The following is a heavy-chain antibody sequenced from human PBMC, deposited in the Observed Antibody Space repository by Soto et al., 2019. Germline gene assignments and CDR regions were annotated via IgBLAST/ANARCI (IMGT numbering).Heavy chain of an antibody. V-gene: IGHV1-8*01. J-gene: IGHJ4*02. CDR1: GYTFTSYD. CDR3: ARGRPRYYDGSGYDG. D-gene: IGHD3-22*01. CDR2: MNPNSGNT. Sequence: ASLKVSCKASGYTFTSYDINWVRQATGQGLEWMGWMNPNSGNTGYAQKFQGRVTMTRNTSISTAYMELSSLRSEDTAVYYCARGRPRYYDGSGYDGWGQGTLVTVSS.